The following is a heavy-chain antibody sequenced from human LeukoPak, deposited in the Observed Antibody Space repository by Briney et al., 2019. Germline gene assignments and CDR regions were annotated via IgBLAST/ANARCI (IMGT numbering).Heavy chain of an antibody. V-gene: IGHV3-7*01. CDR1: GFTFSSYW. CDR3: ASFTFWSGYYED. Sequence: GESLRLSCAASGFTFSSYWMSWVRQAPGKGLEWGANTKQDGSEKYYVDSVKGRFTISRDNAKNSLYLQMNSLRAEDTAVYYCASFTFWSGYYEDWGQGTLVTVSS. J-gene: IGHJ4*02. CDR2: TKQDGSEK. D-gene: IGHD3-3*01.